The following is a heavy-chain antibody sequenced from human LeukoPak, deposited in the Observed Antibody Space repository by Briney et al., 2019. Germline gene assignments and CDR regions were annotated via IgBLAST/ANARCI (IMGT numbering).Heavy chain of an antibody. CDR3: AKGYSSSWNNWFDP. D-gene: IGHD6-13*01. CDR2: ISGNGGST. CDR1: GFIFSSYA. V-gene: IGHV3-23*01. J-gene: IGHJ5*02. Sequence: PGGSLRLSCAASGFIFSSYAMSWVRQAPGKGLEWVSAISGNGGSTYYADSVKGRFTISRDNSKNTLYLQMNSLRAEDTAVYYCAKGYSSSWNNWFDPWGQGTLVTVSS.